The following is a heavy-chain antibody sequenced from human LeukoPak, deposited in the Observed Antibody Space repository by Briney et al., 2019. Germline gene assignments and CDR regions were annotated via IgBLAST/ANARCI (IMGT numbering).Heavy chain of an antibody. CDR3: ARAPSAGDYYPWYFDL. Sequence: GGSLRLSCAASGFSFSDYSMNWVRQAPGKGLEWVSSITRTSSYIYYTDSMKGRLTIARDNAKKSLYLQMNTLRAEDTALYYCARAPSAGDYYPWYFDLWGRGTLVTVSS. D-gene: IGHD7-27*01. CDR1: GFSFSDYS. CDR2: ITRTSSYI. V-gene: IGHV3-21*01. J-gene: IGHJ2*01.